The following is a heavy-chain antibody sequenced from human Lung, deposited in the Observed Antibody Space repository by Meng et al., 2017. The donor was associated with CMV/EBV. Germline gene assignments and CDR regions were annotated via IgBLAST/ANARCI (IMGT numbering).Heavy chain of an antibody. CDR1: GYTFTANY. Sequence: ASVXVSCKASGYTFTANYFHWVRQAPGQGLEWMGRIDPLRGGTNYAQEYQGRVTLTRDTSINTGYLEMTRITSDDTAVYYCARDDNRAMDYWGQGTLVTVSS. V-gene: IGHV1-2*06. D-gene: IGHD1-14*01. CDR3: ARDDNRAMDY. J-gene: IGHJ4*02. CDR2: IDPLRGGT.